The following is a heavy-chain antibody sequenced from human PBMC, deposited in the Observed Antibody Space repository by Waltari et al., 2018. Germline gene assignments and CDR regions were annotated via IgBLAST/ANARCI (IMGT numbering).Heavy chain of an antibody. Sequence: QMYLVESGGTVVQPGTSLTLSCAASGFTFNKNNMHWVRQAPGKGVEWVSFILYDGSDDSYADSVKGRFTISRDNSKHTIFLQMIGLKVEDTAVYFCAKDSGSGGYAFDVWGQGTMVIVSS. CDR3: AKDSGSGGYAFDV. J-gene: IGHJ3*01. D-gene: IGHD1-26*01. CDR2: ILYDGSDD. CDR1: GFTFNKNN. V-gene: IGHV3-30*02.